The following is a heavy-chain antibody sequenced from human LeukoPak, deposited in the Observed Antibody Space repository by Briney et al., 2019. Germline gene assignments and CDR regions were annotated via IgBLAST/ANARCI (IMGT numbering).Heavy chain of an antibody. CDR2: IYYSGST. Sequence: SETLSLTCTVSGGSISSYYWSWIRQPPGKGLEWIGYIYYSGSTNYNPSLKSRVTISVDTSKNQFSLKLSSVTAADTAVYYCARVWSGVPYFDYWGRGTLVTVSS. V-gene: IGHV4-59*01. J-gene: IGHJ4*02. CDR3: ARVWSGVPYFDY. D-gene: IGHD3-10*01. CDR1: GGSISSYY.